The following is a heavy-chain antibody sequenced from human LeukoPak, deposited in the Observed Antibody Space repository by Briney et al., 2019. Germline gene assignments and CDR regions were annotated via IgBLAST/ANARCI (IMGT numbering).Heavy chain of an antibody. D-gene: IGHD6-19*01. CDR3: ARSGFEGIAVH. CDR1: GGSISSYY. Sequence: SETLSLTCTVSGGSISSYYWSWIRQPPGKGLEWIGYIYYSGCTNYNPSLKSRVTISVDTSKNQFSLKLSSVTAADTAVYYCARSGFEGIAVHWGQGTLVTVSS. J-gene: IGHJ4*02. V-gene: IGHV4-59*08. CDR2: IYYSGCT.